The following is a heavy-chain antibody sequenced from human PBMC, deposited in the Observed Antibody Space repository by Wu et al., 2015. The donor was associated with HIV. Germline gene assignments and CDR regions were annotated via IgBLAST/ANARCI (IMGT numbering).Heavy chain of an antibody. Sequence: QVQLVQSGAEVKKPGSSVKVSCKASGGTFSSYAISWVRQAPGQGLEWMGGIFPVSHPANYAQKFQGRVTITTDESTNTAYMELSSLRSEDTAVYYCARAADTVLRGXVYFDYWGQGTLVTVSS. CDR3: ARAADTVLRGXVYFDY. CDR1: GGTFSSYA. J-gene: IGHJ4*02. CDR2: IFPVSHPA. D-gene: IGHD5-18*01. V-gene: IGHV1-69*05.